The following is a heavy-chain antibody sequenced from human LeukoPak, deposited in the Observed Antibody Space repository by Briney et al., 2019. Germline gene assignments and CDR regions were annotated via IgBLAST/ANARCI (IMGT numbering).Heavy chain of an antibody. Sequence: GRSLRLSCEASGFTFSSYAMHWVRQAPGKGLEWVAVISYDGSNKYYADSVKGRFTISRDNSKNTLYLQMNSLRAEDTAVYYCARESYYDSSGYSDFDYWGQGTLVTVSS. D-gene: IGHD3-22*01. V-gene: IGHV3-30*07. CDR2: ISYDGSNK. CDR3: ARESYYDSSGYSDFDY. CDR1: GFTFSSYA. J-gene: IGHJ4*02.